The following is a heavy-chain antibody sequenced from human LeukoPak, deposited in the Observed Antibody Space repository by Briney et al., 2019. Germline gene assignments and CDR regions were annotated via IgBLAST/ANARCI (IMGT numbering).Heavy chain of an antibody. CDR2: IIPIFGTA. J-gene: IGHJ3*02. CDR3: ARVIAVAQAFDI. Sequence: WASVKVSCKASGGTFSSYAISWVRQAPGQGLEWMGGIIPIFGTANYAQKLQGRVTITADKSTSTAYMELSSLRSEDTAVYYCARVIAVAQAFDIWGQGTMVTVSS. CDR1: GGTFSSYA. V-gene: IGHV1-69*06. D-gene: IGHD6-19*01.